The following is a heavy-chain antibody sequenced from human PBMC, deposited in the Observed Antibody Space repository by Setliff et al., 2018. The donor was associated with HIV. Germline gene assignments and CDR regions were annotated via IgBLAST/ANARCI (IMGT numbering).Heavy chain of an antibody. J-gene: IGHJ3*01. CDR1: GGSISSYY. CDR3: ARRIPLRQWMVPGDSFDV. CDR2: IHSSGST. V-gene: IGHV4-4*09. D-gene: IGHD3-10*01. Sequence: SETLSLTCTISGGSISSYYWIWIRQPPGKGLEWIGNIHSSGSTNYNPSLKSRVTISLDTSKNRLSLRLRSVTAADTAVYYCARRIPLRQWMVPGDSFDVWGRGTKVTVSS.